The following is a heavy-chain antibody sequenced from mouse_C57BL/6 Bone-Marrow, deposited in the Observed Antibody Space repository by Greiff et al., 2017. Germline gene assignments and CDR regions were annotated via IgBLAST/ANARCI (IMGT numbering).Heavy chain of an antibody. D-gene: IGHD1-1*01. CDR2: IDPSDSYP. Sequence: QVQLQQPGAELVMPGASVKLSCKASGYTFTSYWMHWVKQRPGQGLEWIGEIDPSDSYPNYNQKFKGKSTLTVDKSSSTAYMQLSSLTSEDSAVYYCAREGTTVVAPFDYWGQGTTLTVSS. V-gene: IGHV1-69*01. J-gene: IGHJ2*01. CDR3: AREGTTVVAPFDY. CDR1: GYTFTSYW.